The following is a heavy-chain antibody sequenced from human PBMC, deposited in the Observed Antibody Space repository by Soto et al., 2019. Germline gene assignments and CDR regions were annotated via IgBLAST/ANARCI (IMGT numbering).Heavy chain of an antibody. D-gene: IGHD6-13*01. V-gene: IGHV1-24*01. CDR3: ATDRGLPIAAAGTSTKFYYYYYGMDV. CDR1: GYTLTELS. J-gene: IGHJ6*02. Sequence: ASVKVSCKVSGYTLTELSMHWVRQAPGKGLEWMGGFDPEDGETIYAQKFQGRVTMTEDKSTDTAYMELSSLRSEDTAVYYCATDRGLPIAAAGTSTKFYYYYYGMDVWGQGTTVTVSS. CDR2: FDPEDGET.